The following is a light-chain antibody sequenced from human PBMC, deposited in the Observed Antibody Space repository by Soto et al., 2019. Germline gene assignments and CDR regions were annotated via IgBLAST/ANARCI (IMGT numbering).Light chain of an antibody. J-gene: IGLJ1*01. CDR1: SSDVGAYNY. V-gene: IGLV2-14*01. CDR2: EVN. CDR3: SSYTSSSHLYV. Sequence: QSALIQPASVSGSPGQSITISCTGSSSDVGAYNYVSWYQQHPGKAPKVLIYEVNNRPSGVSTRFSGSKSGYTASLTISGLQAEDEADYYCSSYTSSSHLYVFGTGTKLTVL.